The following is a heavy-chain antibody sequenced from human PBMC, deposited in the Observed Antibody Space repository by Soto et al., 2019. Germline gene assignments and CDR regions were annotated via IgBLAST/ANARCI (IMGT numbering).Heavy chain of an antibody. CDR2: ISGSGGST. J-gene: IGHJ6*02. V-gene: IGHV3-23*01. CDR1: GFTFSSYA. CDR3: AKDLGGRDCSGGSCSTYYYYYGMDV. Sequence: GGSLRLSCAASGFTFSSYAMSWVRQAPGKGLEWVSAISGSGGSTYYADSVKGRFTISRDNSKNTLYLQMNSLRAEDTAVYYCAKDLGGRDCSGGSCSTYYYYYGMDVWGQGTTVTVSS. D-gene: IGHD2-15*01.